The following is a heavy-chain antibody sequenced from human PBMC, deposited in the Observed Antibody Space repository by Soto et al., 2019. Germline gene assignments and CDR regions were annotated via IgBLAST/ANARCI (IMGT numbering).Heavy chain of an antibody. CDR3: VREGYSGSYAAF. CDR2: ISFDGSKT. V-gene: IGHV3-30*03. D-gene: IGHD1-26*01. CDR1: GSTFSNYD. Sequence: QVQLVQSGGGVVQPGRSLSLSCEASGSTFSNYDMDCVRQAPGKGLEWVAIISFDGSKTYYADSVKGRFTVSRDNSKNTLFLQMNSLRPDDTATYYCVREGYSGSYAAFWGQGGLVTVSS. J-gene: IGHJ4*02.